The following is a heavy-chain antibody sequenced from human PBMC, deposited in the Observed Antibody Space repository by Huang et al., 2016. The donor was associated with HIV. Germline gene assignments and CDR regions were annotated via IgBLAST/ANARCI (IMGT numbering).Heavy chain of an antibody. CDR3: AKDGADEEWDIDY. D-gene: IGHD1-26*01. CDR1: GFSFSTYG. Sequence: VQLVESGGGVVQPGRSLRLACAAFGFSFSTYGLHWVRQAPGKGLEWVGVISYDGRNKYYAHSVKGRFTISRDTSENKVYLQMNSLRHEDTAVYYCAKDGADEEWDIDYWGQGTLVTVSS. V-gene: IGHV3-30*18. CDR2: ISYDGRNK. J-gene: IGHJ4*02.